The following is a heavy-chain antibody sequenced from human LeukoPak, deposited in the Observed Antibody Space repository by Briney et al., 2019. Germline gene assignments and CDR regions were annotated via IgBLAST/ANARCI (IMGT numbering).Heavy chain of an antibody. J-gene: IGHJ4*02. CDR1: GYTLSSYY. D-gene: IGHD1-26*01. Sequence: ASVKLSCTASGYTLSSYYMHWGRKAPGPGHEWRGIINPSGGSTSYAQKLQGRVTMTRDMSTSTVYMELSSLRSEDTAVYYCARDDTVGATFGCDYGGQGTLVTVSS. CDR2: INPSGGST. V-gene: IGHV1-46*01. CDR3: ARDDTVGATFGCDY.